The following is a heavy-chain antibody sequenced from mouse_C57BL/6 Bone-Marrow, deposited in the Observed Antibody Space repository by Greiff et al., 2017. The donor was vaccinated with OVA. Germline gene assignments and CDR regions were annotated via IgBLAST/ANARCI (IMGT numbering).Heavy chain of an antibody. CDR3: ATQRTRYWYFDV. CDR2: ISSGGSYT. Sequence: EVMLVESGGDLVKPGGSLKLSCAASGFTFSSYGMSWVRQTPDKRLEWVATISSGGSYTYYPDNVKGRFTISRDNAKNTLYLQMSSLTSEDTAMYCWATQRTRYWYFDVWGTGTTVTVSS. V-gene: IGHV5-6*01. J-gene: IGHJ1*03. CDR1: GFTFSSYG.